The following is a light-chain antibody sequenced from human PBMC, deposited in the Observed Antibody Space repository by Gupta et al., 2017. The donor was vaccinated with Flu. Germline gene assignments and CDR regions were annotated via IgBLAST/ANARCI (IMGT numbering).Light chain of an antibody. V-gene: IGLV2-14*01. Sequence: QSALTHPASVSGSPGQSITISCTGTSSDVGAYNYVSWYQQHPGEAPKLMIYEVSNRPSGISIRFSGSKSGNTASLTISGLQAEDEADYYCSSYTSSSTWVFGGGTKLTVL. CDR3: SSYTSSSTWV. CDR2: EVS. J-gene: IGLJ3*02. CDR1: SSDVGAYNY.